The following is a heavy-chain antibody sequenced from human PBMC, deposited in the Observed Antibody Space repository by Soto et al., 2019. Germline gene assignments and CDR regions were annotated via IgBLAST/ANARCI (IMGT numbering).Heavy chain of an antibody. V-gene: IGHV4-39*01. CDR3: ANGELLEQSNDY. CDR1: GGSISSSSYY. CDR2: IYYSGST. D-gene: IGHD3-10*01. J-gene: IGHJ4*02. Sequence: QLQLQESGPGLVKPSETLSLTCTVSGGSISSSSYYWGWIRQPPGKGLEWIGSIYYSGSTYYNPSLKSRVTISVDTSKNQFSLKLSSVTAADTAVYYCANGELLEQSNDYWGQGTLVTVSS.